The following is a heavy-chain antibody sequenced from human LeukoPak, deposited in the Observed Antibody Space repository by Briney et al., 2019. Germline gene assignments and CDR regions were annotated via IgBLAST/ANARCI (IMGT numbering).Heavy chain of an antibody. J-gene: IGHJ5*02. Sequence: GEPLKISSKGPGYSSPSYWISWGRQMPGKGLEGMGIIYPGDSDTRYSPSFQGQVTIPADKSISTAYLQWSSLKASDTAMYYCARGPTYYDILTGYYITTDIWFDPWGQGTLVTVSS. CDR2: IYPGDSDT. CDR3: ARGPTYYDILTGYYITTDIWFDP. D-gene: IGHD3-9*01. CDR1: GYSSPSYW. V-gene: IGHV5-51*01.